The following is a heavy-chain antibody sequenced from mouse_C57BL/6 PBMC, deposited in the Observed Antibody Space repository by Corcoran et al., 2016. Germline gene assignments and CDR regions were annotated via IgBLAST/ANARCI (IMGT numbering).Heavy chain of an antibody. D-gene: IGHD1-1*01. CDR3: ARDYYGSSTAWFAY. CDR1: GYSITSGYY. Sequence: DVQLQESGPGLVKPSQYLSLTCSVTGYSITSGYYWNWIRQFPGNKLEWMGYISYDGSKNYNPSLKNRISITRDTSKNQFFLKLNSVTTEDTATYYCARDYYGSSTAWFAYWGQGTLVTVSA. J-gene: IGHJ3*01. V-gene: IGHV3-6*01. CDR2: ISYDGSK.